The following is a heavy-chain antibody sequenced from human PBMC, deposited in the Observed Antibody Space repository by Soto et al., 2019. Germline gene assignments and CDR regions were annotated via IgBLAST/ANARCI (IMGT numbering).Heavy chain of an antibody. CDR1: GFPFSNAW. Sequence: GESLKISCAASGFPFSNAWMNWVRQAPGKGLEGVGRIKSKTDGGTTDYAAPVKGRFTISRDDSKNTLYLQMNSLKTEDTAVYYCTTQYYYDSSGGHYYFDYWGQGTLVT. CDR2: IKSKTDGGTT. D-gene: IGHD3-22*01. V-gene: IGHV3-15*07. CDR3: TTQYYYDSSGGHYYFDY. J-gene: IGHJ4*02.